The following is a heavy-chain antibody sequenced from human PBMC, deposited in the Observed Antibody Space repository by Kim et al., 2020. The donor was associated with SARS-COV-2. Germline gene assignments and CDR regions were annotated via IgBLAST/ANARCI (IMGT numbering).Heavy chain of an antibody. CDR1: GGTFSSYA. CDR2: IIPIFGTA. CDR3: AGNSRIVVVPAAMPHYYYYGMDV. Sequence: SVKVSCKASGGTFSSYAISWVRQAPGQGLEWMGGIIPIFGTANYAQKFQGRVTITADKSTSTAYMELSSLRSEDTAVYYCAGNSRIVVVPAAMPHYYYYGMDVWGQGTTVTVSS. J-gene: IGHJ6*02. D-gene: IGHD2-2*01. V-gene: IGHV1-69*06.